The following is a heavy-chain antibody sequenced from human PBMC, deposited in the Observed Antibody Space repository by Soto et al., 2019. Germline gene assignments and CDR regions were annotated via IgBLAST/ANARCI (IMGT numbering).Heavy chain of an antibody. V-gene: IGHV3-49*04. CDR1: GFTFGDYA. Sequence: GGSLRLSCTASGFTFGDYAMSWVRQAPGKGLEWVGFIRSKAYGGTTEYAASVKGRFTISRDDSKSIAYLQMNSLKTEDTAVYYCTRDGDSNYYYYYGMDVWGQGTTVTVSS. D-gene: IGHD4-4*01. CDR3: TRDGDSNYYYYYGMDV. J-gene: IGHJ6*02. CDR2: IRSKAYGGTT.